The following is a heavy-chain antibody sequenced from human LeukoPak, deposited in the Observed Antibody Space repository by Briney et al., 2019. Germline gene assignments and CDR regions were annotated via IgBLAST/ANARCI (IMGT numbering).Heavy chain of an antibody. CDR2: MNPNSGNT. Sequence: ASVKVSCKASGYTFTSYDINWVRQATGQGLEWMGWMNPNSGNTGYAQKLQGRVTMTTDTSTSTAYMELRSLRSDDAAVYYCARVRGAARTFGYWGQGTLVTVSS. J-gene: IGHJ4*02. CDR1: GYTFTSYD. CDR3: ARVRGAARTFGY. D-gene: IGHD6-6*01. V-gene: IGHV1-8*02.